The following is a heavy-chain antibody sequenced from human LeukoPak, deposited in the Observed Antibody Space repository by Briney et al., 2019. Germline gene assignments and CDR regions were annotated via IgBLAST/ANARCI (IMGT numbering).Heavy chain of an antibody. CDR3: ARPRSGTFDY. CDR2: IKQHGNEK. CDR1: GFTFSNYW. V-gene: IGHV3-7*01. J-gene: IGHJ4*02. D-gene: IGHD3-10*01. Sequence: GGSLRLSCAASGFTFSNYWMTWVRQAPGKGLEWVANIKQHGNEKYYVDSVKGRFTISRDNAKNSLYLQMNSLRAEDKAIYYCARPRSGTFDYWGQGTLVTVSS.